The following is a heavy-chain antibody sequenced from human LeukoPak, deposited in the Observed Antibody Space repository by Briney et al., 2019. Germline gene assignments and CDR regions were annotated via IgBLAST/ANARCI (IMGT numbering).Heavy chain of an antibody. CDR1: GDSVSSNSAA. Sequence: SQTLSLTCAISGDSVSSNSAAWNWIRQSPSRGLEWLGRTYYRSKWFNDYAISVKSRITINPDTSKNQFSLQLNSVTPEDTAVYHCARETDIVPTIDAFDIWGQGTMVTVSS. CDR2: TYYRSKWFN. V-gene: IGHV6-1*01. CDR3: ARETDIVPTIDAFDI. J-gene: IGHJ3*02. D-gene: IGHD5-12*01.